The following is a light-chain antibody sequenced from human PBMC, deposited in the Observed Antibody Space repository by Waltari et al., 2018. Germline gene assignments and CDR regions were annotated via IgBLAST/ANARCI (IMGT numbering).Light chain of an antibody. V-gene: IGKV1-27*01. CDR3: QKYDAAPLT. CDR2: GAS. CDR1: QGVWKY. J-gene: IGKJ4*01. Sequence: DIQMTQSPSSLSASVGDRVTITCRASQGVWKYLARYQQKPGKVPRLLIYGASTLQSGVQSRFSGSGSGTDFTLTISSLQPEDVATYYCQKYDAAPLTFGGGTKVEIK.